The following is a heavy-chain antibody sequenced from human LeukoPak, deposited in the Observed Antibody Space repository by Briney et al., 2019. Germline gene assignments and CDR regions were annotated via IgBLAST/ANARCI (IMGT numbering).Heavy chain of an antibody. V-gene: IGHV3-23*01. D-gene: IGHD5-24*01. CDR1: GFTLSSYA. CDR3: EKDRARDGYFDY. Sequence: GGSLRLSCAASGFTLSSYAMSWVRQAPGKGLEWVSAISGSGGSTYYADSVKGRFTISRDNSKNTLYLQMNSLRAEDTAVYYCEKDRARDGYFDYWGQGTLVTVSS. J-gene: IGHJ4*02. CDR2: ISGSGGST.